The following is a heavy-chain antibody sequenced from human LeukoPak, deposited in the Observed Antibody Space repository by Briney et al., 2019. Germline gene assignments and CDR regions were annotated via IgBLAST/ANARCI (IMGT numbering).Heavy chain of an antibody. Sequence: QPGGSLRLSCAASGFTFSSYGMHWVRQAPGKGLEWVAYIRYDGSNKYYADSVKGRFTISRDNSKNTLYLQMNSLRAEDTAVYYCAKGAVLSGGGLDYWGQGTLVTVSS. D-gene: IGHD3-16*01. J-gene: IGHJ4*02. CDR3: AKGAVLSGGGLDY. CDR1: GFTFSSYG. CDR2: IRYDGSNK. V-gene: IGHV3-30*02.